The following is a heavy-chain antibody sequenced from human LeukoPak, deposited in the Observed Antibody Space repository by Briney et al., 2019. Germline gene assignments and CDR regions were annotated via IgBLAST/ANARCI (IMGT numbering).Heavy chain of an antibody. CDR1: GFTFTRYW. J-gene: IGHJ6*03. CDR3: ARDPYNGSYGDSYYYYMDV. Sequence: QAGGSLRLSCAASGFTFTRYWMSWVRQAPGKGLEWVANIKEDGSKKNYVDSVKGRFTISRDNAENSVYLQMNSLRVEDTAVYYCARDPYNGSYGDSYYYYMDVWGKGTTVTISS. V-gene: IGHV3-7*01. CDR2: IKEDGSKK. D-gene: IGHD1-26*01.